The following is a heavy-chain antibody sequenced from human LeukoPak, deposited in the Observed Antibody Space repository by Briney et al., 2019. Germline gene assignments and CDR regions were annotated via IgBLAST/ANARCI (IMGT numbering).Heavy chain of an antibody. CDR2: IYSDGTT. J-gene: IGHJ4*02. Sequence: GGSLRLSCAASGFTVSNTYMSWVRQAPGKGLEWVSLIYSDGTTYYADSVKGRFTISRDNSKNTLYLQMSSLRAEDTAVYYCARDLDGFFDFWGQGTLVTVSS. D-gene: IGHD5-24*01. CDR1: GFTVSNTY. CDR3: ARDLDGFFDF. V-gene: IGHV3-53*01.